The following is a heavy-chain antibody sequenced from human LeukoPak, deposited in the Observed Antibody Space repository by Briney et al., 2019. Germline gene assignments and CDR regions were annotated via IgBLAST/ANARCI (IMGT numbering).Heavy chain of an antibody. J-gene: IGHJ4*02. CDR3: ARDRYYYGSGSFFFDY. CDR1: GFTFSSYW. D-gene: IGHD3-10*01. V-gene: IGHV3-7*01. Sequence: GGSLRLSCAASGFTFSSYWMSWVRQAPGKGLEGVANIKQDGSEKYYVDSVKGRFTISRDNAKNSLYLQMNSLRAEDTAVYYCARDRYYYGSGSFFFDYWGQGTLVTVSS. CDR2: IKQDGSEK.